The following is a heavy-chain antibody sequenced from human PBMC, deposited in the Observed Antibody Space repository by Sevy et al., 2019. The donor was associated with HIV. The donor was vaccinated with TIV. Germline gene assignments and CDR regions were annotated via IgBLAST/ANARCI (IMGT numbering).Heavy chain of an antibody. CDR2: LGYDGSNK. CDR3: ARDPRMYGDYLLAYFDY. V-gene: IGHV3-33*01. CDR1: GFTPSTYG. Sequence: GGSLRLSCAASGFTPSTYGMHWVRLAPGKGLEWVAVLGYDGSNKYYADSVKGRFTISRDNSKNTLFLQMDSLRAEDTAVYYCARDPRMYGDYLLAYFDYWGQGTLVTVSS. D-gene: IGHD2-8*01. J-gene: IGHJ4*02.